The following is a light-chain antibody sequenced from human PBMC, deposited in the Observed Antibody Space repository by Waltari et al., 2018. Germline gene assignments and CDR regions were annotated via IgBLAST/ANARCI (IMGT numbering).Light chain of an antibody. CDR2: DVS. CDR3: SSYTATRHYV. J-gene: IGLJ1*01. Sequence: QSALTQPVPVSGPPGQSSTIPCTGTSSDVGGYNFVSWYQQYPGKAPKPVIYDVSARPSGASDRFSGSKSGNTASLVISGLQPEDEADYYCSSYTATRHYVFGTGTKVTVL. CDR1: SSDVGGYNF. V-gene: IGLV2-14*03.